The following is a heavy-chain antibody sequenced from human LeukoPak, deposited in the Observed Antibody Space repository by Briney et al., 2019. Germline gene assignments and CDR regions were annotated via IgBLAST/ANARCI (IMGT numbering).Heavy chain of an antibody. CDR1: GGSFSGYY. CDR3: ARAGLSGHYIDY. J-gene: IGHJ4*02. CDR2: INHSGST. V-gene: IGHV4-34*01. Sequence: SETLSLTCAVYGGSFSGYYWSWIRQPPGKGLEWIGEINHSGSTNYNPSLKSRVTISVDTSKNQFSLKLSSVTAADTAVYYCARAGLSGHYIDYWGQGTLVTVSS. D-gene: IGHD1-26*01.